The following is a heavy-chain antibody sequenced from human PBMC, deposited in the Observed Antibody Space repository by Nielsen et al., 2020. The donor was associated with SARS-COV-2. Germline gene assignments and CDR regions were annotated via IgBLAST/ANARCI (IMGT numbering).Heavy chain of an antibody. Sequence: GESLKISCAASGFTFSSYSMNWVRQAPGKGLEWVSSISSSSSYIYYADSVKGRFTISRDNAKNSLHLQMNSLRAEDTAVYYCARDGGRYGMDVWGQGTTVTVSS. V-gene: IGHV3-21*01. J-gene: IGHJ6*02. CDR3: ARDGGRYGMDV. CDR2: ISSSSSYI. CDR1: GFTFSSYS. D-gene: IGHD3-16*01.